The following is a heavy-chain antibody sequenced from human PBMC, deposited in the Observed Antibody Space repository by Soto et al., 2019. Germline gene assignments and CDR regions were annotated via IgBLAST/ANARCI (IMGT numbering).Heavy chain of an antibody. D-gene: IGHD3-9*01. Sequence: GGSLRLSCAASGFTFSSYAMSWVRQAPGKGLEWVSAISGSGGSTYYADSVKGRFTISRDNSKNTLYLQMNSLRAEDTAVYYCAKREEYFDWLQYFDYWGQGTLVTVSS. CDR1: GFTFSSYA. CDR2: ISGSGGST. V-gene: IGHV3-23*01. CDR3: AKREEYFDWLQYFDY. J-gene: IGHJ4*02.